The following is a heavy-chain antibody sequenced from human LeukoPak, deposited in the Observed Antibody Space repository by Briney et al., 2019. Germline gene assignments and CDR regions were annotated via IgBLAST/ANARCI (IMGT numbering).Heavy chain of an antibody. Sequence: PSETLPLTCTVSGGSISSNYWSWIRQPAGKGLEWIGRIYTSGSTNYNPSLKSRVTMSVDTSKNQCSLKLSSVTAADTAVYYCARDEPPLQKDGAFDIWGQGTMVTVSS. J-gene: IGHJ3*02. CDR1: GGSISSNY. CDR3: ARDEPPLQKDGAFDI. V-gene: IGHV4-4*07. CDR2: IYTSGST. D-gene: IGHD5-24*01.